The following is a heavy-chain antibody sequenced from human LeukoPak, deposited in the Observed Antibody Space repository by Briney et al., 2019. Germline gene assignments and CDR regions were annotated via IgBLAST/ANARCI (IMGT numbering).Heavy chain of an antibody. V-gene: IGHV3-33*01. D-gene: IGHD1/OR15-1a*01. Sequence: GGSLRLSCAASGFTFSSYGMHWVRQAPGKGLEWVAVIWYDGSNKYYADSVKGRFTISRDNSKDTLYLQMNSLRAEDTAVYYCAREIGRWNTYYFDYWGQGTLVTVSS. J-gene: IGHJ4*02. CDR1: GFTFSSYG. CDR3: AREIGRWNTYYFDY. CDR2: IWYDGSNK.